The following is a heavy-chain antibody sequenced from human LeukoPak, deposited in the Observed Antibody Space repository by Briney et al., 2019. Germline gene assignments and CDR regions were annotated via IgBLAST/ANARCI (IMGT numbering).Heavy chain of an antibody. CDR1: GFTFSGYY. Sequence: KTGGSLRLSCAASGFTFSGYYMSWIRQAPGKGLEWVSDISSSGNIIYYADSVKGRFTISRDNAKNSLYLQMNSLRVEDAAVYYCARAPVTSCRGAYCYPFDYWGQGTLVTVSS. V-gene: IGHV3-11*01. CDR2: ISSSGNII. D-gene: IGHD2-21*01. CDR3: ARAPVTSCRGAYCYPFDY. J-gene: IGHJ4*02.